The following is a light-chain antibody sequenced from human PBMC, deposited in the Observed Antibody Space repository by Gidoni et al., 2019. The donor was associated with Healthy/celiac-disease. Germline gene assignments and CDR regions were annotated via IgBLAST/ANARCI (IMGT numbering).Light chain of an antibody. Sequence: EIVLTQSPGPPSLSPGERATLACSASQSVSSSYLSWYQQKPGQAPRLLIYGAASRSTGIPDRVSGSGSGTDFTLTISRLEPEDFAVYYCQQYGSSPPWTFGQGTKVEIK. V-gene: IGKV3-20*01. CDR2: GAA. CDR3: QQYGSSPPWT. J-gene: IGKJ1*01. CDR1: QSVSSSY.